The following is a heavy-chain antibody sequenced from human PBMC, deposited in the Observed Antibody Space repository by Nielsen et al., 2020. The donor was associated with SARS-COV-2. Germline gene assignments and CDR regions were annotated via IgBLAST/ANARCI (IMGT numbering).Heavy chain of an antibody. J-gene: IGHJ5*02. V-gene: IGHV3-48*01. CDR1: GFTFSSYS. CDR3: ATLFDP. CDR2: ISSSSSTI. Sequence: GESLKISCAASGFTFSSYSMNWVRQAPGKGLEWVSYISSSSSTIYYADSVKGRFTISRDNAKNSLYLQMNSLRAEDTAVYYCATLFDPWGQGTLVTVSS.